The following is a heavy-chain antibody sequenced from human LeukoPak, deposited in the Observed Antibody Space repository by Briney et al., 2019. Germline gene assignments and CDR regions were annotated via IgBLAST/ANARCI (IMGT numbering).Heavy chain of an antibody. CDR3: ARRAYYYDSSGCYYPGYPFDI. CDR1: GGSISSSSYY. D-gene: IGHD3-22*01. V-gene: IGHV4-39*01. J-gene: IGHJ3*02. CDR2: IYYSGST. Sequence: SETPSLTCTVPGGSISSSSYYWGWIRQPPGKGLEWIGSIYYSGSTYYNPSLKCRVTISVHTSKTQFSLKLSSVTAADTAVYYCARRAYYYDSSGCYYPGYPFDIWGQGTMVTVSS.